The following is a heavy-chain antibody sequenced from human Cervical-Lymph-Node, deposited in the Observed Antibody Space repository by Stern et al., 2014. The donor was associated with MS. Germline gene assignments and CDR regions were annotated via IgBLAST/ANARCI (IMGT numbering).Heavy chain of an antibody. CDR2: I. V-gene: IGHV5-51*01. J-gene: IGHJ4*02. D-gene: IGHD4-17*01. CDR3: ARDYGDYAFDY. CDR1: GYSFTANW. Sequence: VQLVESGAEVKKPGESLKISCKGSGYSFTANWIAWVRQLPGKGREWWGIISGPSFQGRVTISADKSISTAYLQWSSLKASDTAMYYCARDYGDYAFDYGGQGTLVTVSS.